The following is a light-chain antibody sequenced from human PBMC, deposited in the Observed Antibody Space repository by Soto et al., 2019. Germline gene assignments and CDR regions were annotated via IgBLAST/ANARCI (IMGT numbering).Light chain of an antibody. CDR3: QQYGSSPPIT. V-gene: IGKV3-20*01. J-gene: IGKJ5*01. CDR2: GAS. Sequence: EIVLTQSPGTLSLSPGERATLSCRASQSVSSISLAWYQQKPGQAPRVLIYGASSRATGIPDRFSGSGSGTDFTLTINRLEPEDFAVYYCQQYGSSPPITFGQGTRLEIK. CDR1: QSVSSIS.